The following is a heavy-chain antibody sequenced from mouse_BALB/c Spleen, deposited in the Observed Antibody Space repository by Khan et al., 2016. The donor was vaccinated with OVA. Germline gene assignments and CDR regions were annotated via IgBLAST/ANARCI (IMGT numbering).Heavy chain of an antibody. D-gene: IGHD1-3*01. CDR3: ARHNFGPFAY. V-gene: IGHV5-9-3*01. Sequence: EVALVESGGGLVKPGGSLKLSCAASGFTFSSYAVSWVRQTPEKRLEWVATINSDGAYTYYPDSVKGRFTISRHNAMNTLYLQMSSLRSEDTAMYYCARHNFGPFAYWGQGTLVTVSA. CDR1: GFTFSSYA. J-gene: IGHJ3*01. CDR2: INSDGAYT.